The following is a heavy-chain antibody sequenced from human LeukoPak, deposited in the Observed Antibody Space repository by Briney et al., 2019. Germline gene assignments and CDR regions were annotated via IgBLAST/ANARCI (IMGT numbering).Heavy chain of an antibody. CDR3: ARDLDYGGNSGDAFDI. Sequence: ASAKVSCKASGYTFTSYGISWVRQAPGQGLEWMGWISAYNGNTNYAQKLQGRVTMTTDTSTSTAYMELRSLRSDDTAVYYCARDLDYGGNSGDAFDIWGQGTMVTVSS. CDR2: ISAYNGNT. V-gene: IGHV1-18*01. J-gene: IGHJ3*02. CDR1: GYTFTSYG. D-gene: IGHD4-23*01.